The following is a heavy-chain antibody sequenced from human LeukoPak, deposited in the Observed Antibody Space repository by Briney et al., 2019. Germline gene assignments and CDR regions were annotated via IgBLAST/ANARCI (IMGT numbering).Heavy chain of an antibody. CDR2: IYHSEDT. D-gene: IGHD2-15*01. CDR1: GGSTTSSNYY. J-gene: IGHJ4*02. CDR3: ANFCSGGSCYFDY. V-gene: IGHV4-39*01. Sequence: PSETLSLTCSVSGGSTTSSNYYWAWIRQPPGKGLEWIGSIYHSEDTYYNPSLKSRVTISVDTSKNQFSLKLSSVTAADTAVYYCANFCSGGSCYFDYWGQGTLVTVSS.